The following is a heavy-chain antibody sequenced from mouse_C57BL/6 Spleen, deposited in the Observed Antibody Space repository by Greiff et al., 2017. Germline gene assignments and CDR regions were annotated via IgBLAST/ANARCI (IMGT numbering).Heavy chain of an antibody. CDR2: IVPEDGET. Sequence: VHVKQSGAELVKPGASVKLSCTASGFNIKDYYMHWVKQRTEQGLEWIGRIVPEDGETKYAPKFQGKATITADTSSNTAYLQLSSLTSEGTAVYYCARNYYGSSGPFAYWGQGTLVTVSA. D-gene: IGHD1-1*01. J-gene: IGHJ3*01. CDR3: ARNYYGSSGPFAY. V-gene: IGHV14-2*01. CDR1: GFNIKDYY.